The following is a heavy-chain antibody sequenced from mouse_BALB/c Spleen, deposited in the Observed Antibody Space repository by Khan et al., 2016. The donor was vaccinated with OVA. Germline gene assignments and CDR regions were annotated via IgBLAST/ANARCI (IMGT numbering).Heavy chain of an antibody. CDR1: GYTFTNYG. V-gene: IGHV9-3-1*01. D-gene: IGHD2-1*01. J-gene: IGHJ3*01. CDR2: INTYIGEP. CDR3: ARSNGNDWFAY. Sequence: LVESGPELKKPGETVKISCRASGYTFTNYGMNWVKQAPGQGLKWMGWINTYIGEPTYADDFKGRFAFSLETSASTAYLQINNLKNEDTATYFCARSNGNDWFAYWGQGTLVTVSA.